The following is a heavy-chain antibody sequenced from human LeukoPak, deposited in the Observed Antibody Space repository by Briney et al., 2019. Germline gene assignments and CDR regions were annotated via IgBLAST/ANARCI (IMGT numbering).Heavy chain of an antibody. D-gene: IGHD6-13*01. CDR3: SVSGAGTY. J-gene: IGHJ4*02. CDR2: IYPGDSDT. Sequence: GESLKISCKGSGYSFTNYWIGWVRQMPGKGLEWMGIIYPGDSDTRYSPSLQGRVTISADKSISTAYLQWSSLKASDTAIYYCSVSGAGTYWGQGAQVTVSS. CDR1: GYSFTNYW. V-gene: IGHV5-51*01.